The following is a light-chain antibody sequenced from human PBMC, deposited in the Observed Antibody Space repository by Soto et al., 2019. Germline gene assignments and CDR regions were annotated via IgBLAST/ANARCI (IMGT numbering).Light chain of an antibody. CDR3: CSFALRSTLI. CDR2: EVS. Sequence: QSALTQPPSVSGSPGQSVTISCAATSSDVGSFNRVSWYQKTPGTAPKVVIYEVSNRPSGVPDRFSGSRSGSTASLTISGLQAEDEADYYCCSFALRSTLIFGGGTKLTVL. J-gene: IGLJ2*01. V-gene: IGLV2-18*02. CDR1: SSDVGSFNR.